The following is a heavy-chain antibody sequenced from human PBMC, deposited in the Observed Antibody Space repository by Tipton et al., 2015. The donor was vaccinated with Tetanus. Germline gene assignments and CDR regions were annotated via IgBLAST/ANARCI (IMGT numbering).Heavy chain of an antibody. D-gene: IGHD3-22*01. V-gene: IGHV4-30-4*01. J-gene: IGHJ4*02. Sequence: TLSLTCTVSGGSISSADYYWSWIRQPPGKGLEWIGYVSDSGSTYSNPSLESRLTVSLDTSKNQFFLKLSSVTAADTAMFYCARVYFYDSGGYHRTPGFDSWGQSTLVTVSS. CDR3: ARVYFYDSGGYHRTPGFDS. CDR2: VSDSGST. CDR1: GGSISSADYY.